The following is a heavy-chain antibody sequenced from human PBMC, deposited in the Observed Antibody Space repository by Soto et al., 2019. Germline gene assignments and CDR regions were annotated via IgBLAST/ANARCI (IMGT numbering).Heavy chain of an antibody. Sequence: QVQLVQSGAEVKKPGASVKVSCKASGYAFTSYGISWVRQAPGQGLEWMGWISAYNGNTNYAQKLQGRVTMTTDTSTSTAYMALTCLRSDDRAVYYCARSSGPAYWFDPWGQGTLVTVSS. J-gene: IGHJ5*02. CDR3: ARSSGPAYWFDP. D-gene: IGHD2-21*01. CDR2: ISAYNGNT. CDR1: GYAFTSYG. V-gene: IGHV1-18*01.